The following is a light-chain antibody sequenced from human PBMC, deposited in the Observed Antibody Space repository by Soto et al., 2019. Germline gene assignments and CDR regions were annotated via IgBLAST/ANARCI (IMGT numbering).Light chain of an antibody. V-gene: IGKV3-20*01. CDR2: GAS. CDR3: QQYGNSPLIT. CDR1: QSVSSNF. J-gene: IGKJ5*01. Sequence: IVWKKSPGNLSLSPGASTSLSCRASQSVSSNFLAWYQQKPGQAPRLLIYGASSRATGIPDRFSGSGSGTDFTLTISRLETEDFAVYYCQQYGNSPLITVGQGTRLEIK.